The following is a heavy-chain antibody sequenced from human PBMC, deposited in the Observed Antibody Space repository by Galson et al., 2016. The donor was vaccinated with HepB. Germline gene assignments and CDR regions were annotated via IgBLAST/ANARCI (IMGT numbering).Heavy chain of an antibody. J-gene: IGHJ4*02. V-gene: IGHV6-1*01. Sequence: CAIFGDSVSSDTAGWYWIRQSPPSGLEWLGRTYYRSKWYANYAPSLKSRITISPDTSKNQFALHLNSVTPEDTSVYFCSRDREVPGPFCFFDYWGQGSLVTVSS. CDR3: SRDREVPGPFCFFDY. CDR1: GDSVSSDTAG. CDR2: TYYRSKWYA. D-gene: IGHD6-19*01.